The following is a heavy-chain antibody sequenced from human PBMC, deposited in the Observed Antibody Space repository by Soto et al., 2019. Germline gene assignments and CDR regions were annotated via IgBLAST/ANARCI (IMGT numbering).Heavy chain of an antibody. CDR3: AQESLPGHYGDTLFDY. J-gene: IGHJ4*02. CDR1: GFSFNKYA. V-gene: IGHV3-23*01. Sequence: EVQLLESGGALVRPGGSLRLSCAASGFSFNKYALSWVRQAPGKGLEWASTFSAGGRAYYAASVQGRFTIARDSSQDTVHLQISDLRPEDTAVYYCAQESLPGHYGDTLFDYCGQGGRVTVSS. CDR2: FSAGGRA. D-gene: IGHD4-17*01.